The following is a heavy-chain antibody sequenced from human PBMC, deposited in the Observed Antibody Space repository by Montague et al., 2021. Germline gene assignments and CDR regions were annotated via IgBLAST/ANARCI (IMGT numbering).Heavy chain of an antibody. CDR3: ARDTVGASGYFYYYYMDV. D-gene: IGHD1-26*01. V-gene: IGHV4-4*07. J-gene: IGHJ6*03. CDR2: LSNGGST. Sequence: SETLSPTCTVFGDSINTYSWSWIRQPAGKGLEWIGRLSNGGSTNSNPSLKSRVSMSVDTSKNQFSLKLSSVTAADTAVYFCARDTVGASGYFYYYYMDVWGRGTTVTASS. CDR1: GDSINTYS.